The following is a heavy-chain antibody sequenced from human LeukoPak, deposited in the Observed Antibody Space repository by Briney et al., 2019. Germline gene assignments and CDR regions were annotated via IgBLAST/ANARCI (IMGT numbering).Heavy chain of an antibody. D-gene: IGHD3-16*02. Sequence: ASVKVSCKASGYTFTSYGISWVRQAPVQGLEWMGWISAYNGNTNYAQKLQGRVTMTTDTSTSTAYMELRSLRSDDTAVYYCARDEDMITFGGVIVRGGDYWGQGTLVTVSS. CDR2: ISAYNGNT. CDR3: ARDEDMITFGGVIVRGGDY. J-gene: IGHJ4*02. CDR1: GYTFTSYG. V-gene: IGHV1-18*01.